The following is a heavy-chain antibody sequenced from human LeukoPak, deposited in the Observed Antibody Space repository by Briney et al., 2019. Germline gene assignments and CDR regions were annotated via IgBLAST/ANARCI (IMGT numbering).Heavy chain of an antibody. J-gene: IGHJ4*02. CDR3: TTDKLFDSSGYYYLSGYFDY. CDR1: GFRFSTYG. CDR2: IIVGGDSA. Sequence: SGGSLRLSCAASGFRFSTYGMHWVRQAPGKGLEWVAFIIVGGDSAYYADSLRGRITISRDNSINTLYLQVNSLKTEDTAVYYCTTDKLFDSSGYYYLSGYFDYWGQGTLVTVSS. V-gene: IGHV3-30*02. D-gene: IGHD3-22*01.